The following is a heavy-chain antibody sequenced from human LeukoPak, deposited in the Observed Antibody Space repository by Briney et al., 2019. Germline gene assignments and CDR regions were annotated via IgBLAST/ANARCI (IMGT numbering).Heavy chain of an antibody. CDR2: IYVGGRT. CDR1: GFAVSSND. D-gene: IGHD1-26*01. J-gene: IGHJ5*02. Sequence: GSLRLSCAASGFAVSSNDMSWVRQAPGKGLKWVSTIYVGGRTYYADSVKGRFTISRDDSRNTVYLQMNSLRAEDTATYFCARDLGDGEFDPWGQGTLVTVSS. V-gene: IGHV3-53*01. CDR3: ARDLGDGEFDP.